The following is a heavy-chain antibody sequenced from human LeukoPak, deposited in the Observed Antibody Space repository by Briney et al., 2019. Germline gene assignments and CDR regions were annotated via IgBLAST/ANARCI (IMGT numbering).Heavy chain of an antibody. CDR3: AGSRSFDY. J-gene: IGHJ4*02. D-gene: IGHD3-10*01. CDR1: GFTFSNYW. CDR2: INTDGSSS. Sequence: PGGSLRLSCAASGFTFSNYWMHWVRQAPGKGLVWVSRINTDGSSSTYADSVKGRFIISRDNAKSTLYLQMNSLRAEDTAVYYCAGSRSFDYWGQGTLVTVSS. V-gene: IGHV3-74*01.